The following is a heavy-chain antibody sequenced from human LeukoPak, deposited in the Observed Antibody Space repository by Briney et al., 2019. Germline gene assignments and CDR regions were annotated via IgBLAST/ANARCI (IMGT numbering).Heavy chain of an antibody. J-gene: IGHJ4*02. CDR2: IYSGGST. CDR3: ARDPYYDFWSGYDY. CDR1: GFTVSSNY. V-gene: IGHV3-53*01. D-gene: IGHD3-3*01. Sequence: GGSLRLSCAASGFTVSSNYMSWVRQAPGKGLEWVSVIYSGGSTYYADSVKGRFTISRDNSKNTLYLQMNSLRAEDTALYYCARDPYYDFWSGYDYWGQGTLVTVSS.